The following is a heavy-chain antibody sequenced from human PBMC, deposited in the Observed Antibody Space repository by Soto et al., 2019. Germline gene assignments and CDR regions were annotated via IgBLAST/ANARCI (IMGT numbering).Heavy chain of an antibody. V-gene: IGHV3-23*01. CDR3: AKYDSPEPTRIFDY. CDR1: GFTFSNYA. D-gene: IGHD1-1*01. CDR2: IGSGAGGI. Sequence: GGSLRLSCAASGFTFSNYAMAWVRQAPGKGLDWVSVIGSGAGGIQYADSVRGRFTISRDTSKATLYLQMSSLRVDDTAVYYCAKYDSPEPTRIFDYWGRGSLVTVSS. J-gene: IGHJ4*02.